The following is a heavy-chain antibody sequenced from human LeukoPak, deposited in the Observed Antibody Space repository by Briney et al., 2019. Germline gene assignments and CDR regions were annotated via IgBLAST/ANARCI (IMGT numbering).Heavy chain of an antibody. Sequence: GASVKVSCKASGYSFRDYWMHWVRQAPGQGLEWMGWIDPKTGNQNYAQKFQGRVTTTSDTSITTFYMELSRLTSDGTAVYYCARGGFHHGFDFWGQGTVVTVSS. D-gene: IGHD2-8*01. CDR2: IDPKTGNQ. J-gene: IGHJ4*02. CDR1: GYSFRDYW. CDR3: ARGGFHHGFDF. V-gene: IGHV1-2*02.